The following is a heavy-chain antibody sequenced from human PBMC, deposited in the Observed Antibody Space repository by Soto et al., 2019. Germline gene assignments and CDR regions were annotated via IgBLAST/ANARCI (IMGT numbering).Heavy chain of an antibody. CDR2: IKSKADGETI. J-gene: IGHJ4*02. CDR1: GFTFSSAW. V-gene: IGHV3-15*01. D-gene: IGHD1-26*01. Sequence: SGGSLRLSCATSGFTFSSAWMSWVRQAPGEGLEWVGRIKSKADGETIEYAAPVKGRFTISRDDSKATVFLQMNSLKAEDTAIYYCAADIPPPQGPSYPIDYWGQGTLVTVSS. CDR3: AADIPPPQGPSYPIDY.